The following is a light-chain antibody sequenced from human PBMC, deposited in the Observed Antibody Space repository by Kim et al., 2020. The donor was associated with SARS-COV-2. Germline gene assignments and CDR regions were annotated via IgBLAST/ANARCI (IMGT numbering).Light chain of an antibody. CDR3: QQYDTMVT. V-gene: IGKV1-33*01. CDR2: DVA. J-gene: IGKJ4*01. Sequence: LSASVGDRVTITCQASQDINIYLNWDQQKPGKAPKLLIYDVANLETGVPSRFSGGGSGTDFTFTISSLQPEDIATYYCQQYDTMVTFGGGTKLEIK. CDR1: QDINIY.